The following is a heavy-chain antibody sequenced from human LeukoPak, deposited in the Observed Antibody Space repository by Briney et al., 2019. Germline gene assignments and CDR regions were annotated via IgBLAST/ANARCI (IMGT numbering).Heavy chain of an antibody. Sequence: PGGSLRLTCAASGFTLTNNGMLWVRQAPGKGLQWVAFMRSDGTSKYYGDSVEGRFTISRDNSKSTLYLLMNSLSAEDTGIYYCAKKGRIKGGFDPWGQGTPVTVSS. J-gene: IGHJ5*02. CDR2: MRSDGTSK. CDR3: AKKGRIKGGFDP. CDR1: GFTLTNNG. D-gene: IGHD2-15*01. V-gene: IGHV3-30*02.